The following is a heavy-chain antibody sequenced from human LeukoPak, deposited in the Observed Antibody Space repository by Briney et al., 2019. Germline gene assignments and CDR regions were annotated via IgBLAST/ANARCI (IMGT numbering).Heavy chain of an antibody. CDR3: ARDPSLYCASTTCYDLDY. V-gene: IGHV3-48*04. CDR1: GVTFSSYC. Sequence: PGGSLRLSCAAYGVTFSSYCMTWVRQTAGKGLEWVSYIDSGGSIIHYADSVKGRFTISRDNAKTSLYLQMDSLRAEDTSVYYCARDPSLYCASTTCYDLDYWAQGTPATVSS. CDR2: IDSGGSII. J-gene: IGHJ4*02. D-gene: IGHD2-2*01.